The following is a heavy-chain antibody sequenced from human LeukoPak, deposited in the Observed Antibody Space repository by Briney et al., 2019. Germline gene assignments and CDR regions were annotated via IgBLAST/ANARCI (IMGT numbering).Heavy chain of an antibody. J-gene: IGHJ4*02. Sequence: GGSLRLSCAASGFTFGSYGMHWVRQAPGKGLEWVAVIWYDGSNKYYADSVKGRFTISRDNSKNTLYLQMNSLRAEDTAVYYCARGRVKNDYGDYIDYWGQGTLVTVSS. CDR2: IWYDGSNK. CDR3: ARGRVKNDYGDYIDY. V-gene: IGHV3-33*01. D-gene: IGHD4-17*01. CDR1: GFTFGSYG.